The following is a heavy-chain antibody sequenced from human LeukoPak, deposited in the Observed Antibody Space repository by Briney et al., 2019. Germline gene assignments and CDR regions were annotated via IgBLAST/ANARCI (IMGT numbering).Heavy chain of an antibody. V-gene: IGHV3-21*01. Sequence: PGGSLRLSCAASGFTFSSYSMNWVRQAPGKGLEWVSSISPSSSYIYYPDSLKGRFTISRDNAKNSLYLQMNSLRPEDTAVYYCARAPSTVTPYYFDYWGQGTLVTVSS. D-gene: IGHD4-17*01. CDR1: GFTFSSYS. CDR2: ISPSSSYI. J-gene: IGHJ4*02. CDR3: ARAPSTVTPYYFDY.